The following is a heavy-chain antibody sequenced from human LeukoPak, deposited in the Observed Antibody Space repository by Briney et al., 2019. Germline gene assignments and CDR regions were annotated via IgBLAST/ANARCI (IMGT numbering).Heavy chain of an antibody. CDR3: ARAGVTVAGRAFDI. V-gene: IGHV4-39*07. CDR2: IYYSGST. Sequence: SETLSLTCTVSGGSISSSSYYWGWIRQPPGTGLEWIGSIYYSGSTYYNPSLKSRVTISVDTSKNQFSLKLSSVTAADTAVYYCARAGVTVAGRAFDIWGQGTMVTVSS. J-gene: IGHJ3*02. CDR1: GGSISSSSYY. D-gene: IGHD6-19*01.